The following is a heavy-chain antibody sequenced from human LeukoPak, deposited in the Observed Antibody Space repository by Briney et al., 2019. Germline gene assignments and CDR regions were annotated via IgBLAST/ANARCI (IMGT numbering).Heavy chain of an antibody. D-gene: IGHD3-22*01. CDR1: GYTFTSYG. V-gene: IGHV1-18*01. Sequence: GASVKVSCKASGYTFTSYGISWVRQAPGQGLEWMGWISAYNGNTNYAQKLQGRVTMTTDTSTSTAYMELRSLRSDDTAVYYCARVAYYYDSSGYYYGKWGQGTLVTVSS. CDR2: ISAYNGNT. J-gene: IGHJ4*02. CDR3: ARVAYYYDSSGYYYGK.